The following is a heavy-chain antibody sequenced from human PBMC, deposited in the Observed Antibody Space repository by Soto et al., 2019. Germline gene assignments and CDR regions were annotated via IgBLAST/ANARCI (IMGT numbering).Heavy chain of an antibody. CDR3: TSTSRVVPAAMRRWGDYYYYYMDV. Sequence: GASLRLSCAASGFTFSGSAMHWVRQASGKGLEWVGRIRSKANSYATAYAASVKGRFTISRDDSKNTAYLQMNSLKTEDTAVYYCTSTSRVVPAAMRRWGDYYYYYMDVWGKGTTVTVSS. D-gene: IGHD2-2*01. V-gene: IGHV3-73*01. CDR1: GFTFSGSA. J-gene: IGHJ6*03. CDR2: IRSKANSYAT.